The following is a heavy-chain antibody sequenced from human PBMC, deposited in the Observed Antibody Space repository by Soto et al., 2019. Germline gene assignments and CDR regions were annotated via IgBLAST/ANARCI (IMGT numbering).Heavy chain of an antibody. CDR1: GFTFRSYA. CDR3: AKVFYYYDSSGYYYFDY. Sequence: EVQLLESGGGLVQPGGSLRLSCAAYGFTFRSYAGSWVRQAPGKGPEWISSISGSGSTIYYADSVKGRFTISRDNSKNTLYLQMSSLRAEDTAVYYCAKVFYYYDSSGYYYFDYWGQGTLVTASS. V-gene: IGHV3-23*01. D-gene: IGHD3-22*01. J-gene: IGHJ4*02. CDR2: ISGSGSTI.